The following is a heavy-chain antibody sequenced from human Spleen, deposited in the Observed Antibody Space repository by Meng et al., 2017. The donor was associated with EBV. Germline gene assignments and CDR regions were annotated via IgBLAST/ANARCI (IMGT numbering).Heavy chain of an antibody. CDR3: ARGPYYE. Sequence: QLRLQESGPGLVKPSETLSLTCTVSGGSISSSSYYWGWIRQPPGKGLEWIGNVYYSGSTYYNPSLKSRVTMSVDTSKNQFSLKLSSVTAADTAVYYCARGPYYEWGQGTLVTVSS. J-gene: IGHJ4*02. D-gene: IGHD1-26*01. CDR2: VYYSGST. CDR1: GGSISSSSYY. V-gene: IGHV4-39*01.